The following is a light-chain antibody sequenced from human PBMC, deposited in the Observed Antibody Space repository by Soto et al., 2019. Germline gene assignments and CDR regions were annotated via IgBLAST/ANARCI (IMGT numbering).Light chain of an antibody. CDR2: AAS. J-gene: IGKJ1*01. CDR3: QQSYSFSWT. CDR1: QSISSY. Sequence: DIQMTQSPSSLSASVGARVTINCRASQSISSYLNWYHQKPGKAPELLIYAASSLQSGVPSRFSGSGSGTDFTLTISSLQPEDFATYYAQQSYSFSWTIGQGTKVDIK. V-gene: IGKV1-39*01.